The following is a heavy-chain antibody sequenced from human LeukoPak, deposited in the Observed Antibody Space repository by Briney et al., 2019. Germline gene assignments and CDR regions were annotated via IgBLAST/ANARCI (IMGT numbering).Heavy chain of an antibody. CDR2: IRLDGSEK. CDR3: AKEGRSLQTY. J-gene: IGHJ4*02. V-gene: IGHV3-7*03. D-gene: IGHD5-24*01. Sequence: GGSLRLSCVGSGCTFGKYWMSWVRQAPGKGLEWGANIRLDGSEKNYVDSVKGRFTISRDNAKNSLYLQMNSLRVEDTAVYYCAKEGRSLQTYWGQGTLVTVSS. CDR1: GCTFGKYW.